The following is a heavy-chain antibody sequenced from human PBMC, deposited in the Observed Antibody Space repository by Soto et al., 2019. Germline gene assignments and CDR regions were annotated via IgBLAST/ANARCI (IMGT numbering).Heavy chain of an antibody. V-gene: IGHV4-30-4*01. CDR2: VYYRGSI. CDR1: GDSISSPDYY. Sequence: SETLSLTCTVSGDSISSPDYYWSWIRQAPGKGLELIGYVYYRGSIFYTPSFESRVSISIDTSKNQFSLRLTSVTAADSAVYFCARVTFTPNWFDSWGQGILVTVSS. CDR3: ARVTFTPNWFDS. D-gene: IGHD3-16*01. J-gene: IGHJ5*01.